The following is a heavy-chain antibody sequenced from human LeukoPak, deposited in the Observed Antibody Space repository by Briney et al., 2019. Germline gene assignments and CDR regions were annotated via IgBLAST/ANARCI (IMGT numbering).Heavy chain of an antibody. CDR1: GGSISSYY. Sequence: SETLPLTCTVSGGSISSYYWSWIRQPPGKGLEWIGHIYYSGSTNYNPSLKSRVTISVDTSKNQFSLKLSSVTAADTAVYYCARSHSVWTSFDYWGQGTLVTVSS. CDR2: IYYSGST. CDR3: ARSHSVWTSFDY. V-gene: IGHV4-59*01. J-gene: IGHJ4*02. D-gene: IGHD3/OR15-3a*01.